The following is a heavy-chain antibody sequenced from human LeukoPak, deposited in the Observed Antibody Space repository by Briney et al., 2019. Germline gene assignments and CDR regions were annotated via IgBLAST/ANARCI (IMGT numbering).Heavy chain of an antibody. CDR2: INHSGST. Sequence: SETLSLTCAVYGGSFSGYYWSWIRQPPGKGLEWIGEINHSGSTNYNPSLKSRVTISVDTSKNQFSLKLISVTAADTAVYYCARGNYGDYGEFDPWGQGTLVTVSS. J-gene: IGHJ5*02. V-gene: IGHV4-34*01. CDR1: GGSFSGYY. CDR3: ARGNYGDYGEFDP. D-gene: IGHD4-17*01.